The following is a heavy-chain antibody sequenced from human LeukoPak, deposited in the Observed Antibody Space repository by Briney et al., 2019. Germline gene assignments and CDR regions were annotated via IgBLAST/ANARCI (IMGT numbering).Heavy chain of an antibody. CDR2: IKQDGSET. D-gene: IGHD4-17*01. J-gene: IGHJ3*02. CDR1: GFTFSNYW. V-gene: IGHV3-7*02. Sequence: GGSLRLSCTASGFTFSNYWMSWVRQTPEKGLEWVANIKQDGSETVYVDSVKGRFTISRDNAQSSLYLQMNSLRGKDTAVYYCARAASPLPTVTSAFEIWGQGTILTVSS. CDR3: ARAASPLPTVTSAFEI.